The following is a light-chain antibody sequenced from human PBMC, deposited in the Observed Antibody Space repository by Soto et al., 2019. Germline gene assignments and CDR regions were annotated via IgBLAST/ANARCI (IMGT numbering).Light chain of an antibody. CDR2: GAS. V-gene: IGKV3D-20*02. CDR1: QSVSSRF. Sequence: EIVLTQSPGTLSLSPGERATLSCRASQSVSSRFLAWYQQKPGQAPRLLMYGASNRATGIPDRFSGTGSGTDFTLTISRLEPEDFAVYYCQQRSSWYSFGQGTKVDIK. CDR3: QQRSSWYS. J-gene: IGKJ2*01.